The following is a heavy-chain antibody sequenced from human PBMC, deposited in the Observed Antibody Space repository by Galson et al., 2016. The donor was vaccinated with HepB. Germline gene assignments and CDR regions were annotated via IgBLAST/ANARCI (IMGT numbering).Heavy chain of an antibody. D-gene: IGHD3-3*01. V-gene: IGHV2-5*02. CDR3: AYTTTISGFYSH. CDR2: IYWDDDK. J-gene: IGHJ4*02. Sequence: PALVKPTQTLTLPCTFSGFSLSTSGVGVGWIRQPPGQALEWIGLIYWDDDKGYRPYLKRRLTITKDTSKNQVVLTMTNMDPVDTGTYYCAYTTTISGFYSHWGQGSRVTVSS. CDR1: GFSLSTSGVG.